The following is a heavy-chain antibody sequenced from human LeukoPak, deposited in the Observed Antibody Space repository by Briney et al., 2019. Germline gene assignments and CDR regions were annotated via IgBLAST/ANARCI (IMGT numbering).Heavy chain of an antibody. CDR3: ARTRPGGQQLVRWWFDP. CDR2: INPNSGGT. D-gene: IGHD6-13*01. CDR1: GYTFTCYY. V-gene: IGHV1-2*02. J-gene: IGHJ5*02. Sequence: ASVKVSCKASGYTFTCYYMHWVRQAPGQGLEWMGWINPNSGGTNYAQKFQGRVTMTRDTSISTAYMELSRLRSDDTAVYYCARTRPGGQQLVRWWFDPWGQGTLVTVSS.